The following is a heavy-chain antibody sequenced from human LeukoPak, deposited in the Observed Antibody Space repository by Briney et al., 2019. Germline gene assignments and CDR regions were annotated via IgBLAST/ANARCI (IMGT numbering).Heavy chain of an antibody. CDR3: ARGDYGGNEGGFDY. J-gene: IGHJ4*02. CDR1: GFTFSSYD. Sequence: GGALRLSCAASGFTFSSYDMHWVRQAPGKGLEWVSAICTAGDTYHPGSVKGRFTISRENAQNSLYIQMNSLRAADTAVYYCARGDYGGNEGGFDYWGQGTLVTVSS. V-gene: IGHV3-13*01. CDR2: ICTAGDT. D-gene: IGHD4-23*01.